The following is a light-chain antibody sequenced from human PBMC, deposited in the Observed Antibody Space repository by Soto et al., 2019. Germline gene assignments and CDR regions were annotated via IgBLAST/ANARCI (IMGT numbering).Light chain of an antibody. Sequence: EIVLTQSPGILSLSPGERATLSCRASQSVSNDFLAWYQQKPGQAPRLLIYGASTRATDVPDRFSGSGSGADFTLTISRLEPEDFAVYYCQRYNNWPLTFGGGTKVENK. CDR1: QSVSNDF. CDR3: QRYNNWPLT. J-gene: IGKJ4*01. V-gene: IGKV3-20*01. CDR2: GAS.